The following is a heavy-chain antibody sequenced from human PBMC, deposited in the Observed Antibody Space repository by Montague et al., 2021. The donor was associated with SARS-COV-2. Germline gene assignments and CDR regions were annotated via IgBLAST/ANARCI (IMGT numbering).Heavy chain of an antibody. CDR3: AREPYYYDSSGLNYYYYGMDD. D-gene: IGHD3-22*01. CDR2: IYHSGST. J-gene: IGHJ6*02. V-gene: IGHV4-4*02. Sequence: SETLSLTCAVSAGSISSSNWWSWVRQPPGKGLEWIGEIYHSGSTNYNPSLKSRVTISVDKSKNQFSLKLSSVTAADTAVYYCAREPYYYDSSGLNYYYYGMDDWGQGTTVTVSS. CDR1: AGSISSSNW.